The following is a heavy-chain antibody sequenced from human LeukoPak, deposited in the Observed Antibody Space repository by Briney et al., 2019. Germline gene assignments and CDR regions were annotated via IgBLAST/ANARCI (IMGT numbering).Heavy chain of an antibody. V-gene: IGHV3-21*01. CDR3: VRGKANYGSGSDV. D-gene: IGHD3-10*01. CDR1: GFTFSSYS. J-gene: IGHJ6*04. Sequence: GGSLRLSCAASGFTFSSYSMNWVRQAPGKGLEWVSSISSSSSYIYYADSVKGRFTISRDNARNSLYLQMNSLRAEDTAVYYCVRGKANYGSGSDVWGKGTTVTVSS. CDR2: ISSSSSYI.